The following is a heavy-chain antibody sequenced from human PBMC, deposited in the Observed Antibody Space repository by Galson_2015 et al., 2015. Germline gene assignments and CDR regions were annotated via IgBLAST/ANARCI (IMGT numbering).Heavy chain of an antibody. CDR1: GFSLSTSGVG. J-gene: IGHJ4*02. V-gene: IGHV2-5*02. Sequence: PALVKPTQTLTLTCTFSGFSLSTSGVGVGWIRQPPGKALEWLALIYWDDDKRYSPALKSRLTITKDTSKNQVVLTMTNMDPVDTASYYCALGGGGFDYWGQGTLVTVPS. CDR2: IYWDDDK. D-gene: IGHD3-10*01. CDR3: ALGGGGFDY.